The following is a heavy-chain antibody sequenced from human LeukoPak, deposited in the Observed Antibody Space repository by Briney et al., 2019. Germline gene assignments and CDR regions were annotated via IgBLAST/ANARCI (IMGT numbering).Heavy chain of an antibody. D-gene: IGHD2-2*01. CDR2: FYTSGST. CDR3: ARVYCSSTSCVFDY. J-gene: IGHJ4*02. Sequence: TSETLSLTCTVSGGSISSYYWGWIRQPAGKGLEWIGRFYTSGSTNYNPSLKSRITMSVDTSKNQFSLRLSSVTAADTAVYYCARVYCSSTSCVFDYWGQGTLVTVSS. CDR1: GGSISSYY. V-gene: IGHV4-4*07.